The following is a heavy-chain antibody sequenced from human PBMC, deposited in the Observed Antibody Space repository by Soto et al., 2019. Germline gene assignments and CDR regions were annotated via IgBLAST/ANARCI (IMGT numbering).Heavy chain of an antibody. Sequence: SETLSLTCAVYGGSFSGYYWSWIRQPPGKGLEWIGEINHSGSTNYNPSLKSRVTISVDTSKNQFSLKLSSVTAADTAVYYCARAHFDFGYSSSWYRNGHPTRSGWFDPWGQGTLVTVSS. D-gene: IGHD6-13*01. CDR1: GGSFSGYY. V-gene: IGHV4-34*01. CDR3: ARAHFDFGYSSSWYRNGHPTRSGWFDP. J-gene: IGHJ5*02. CDR2: INHSGST.